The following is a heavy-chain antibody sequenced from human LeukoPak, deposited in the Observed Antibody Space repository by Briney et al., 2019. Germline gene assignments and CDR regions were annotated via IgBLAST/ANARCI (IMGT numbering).Heavy chain of an antibody. D-gene: IGHD3-16*01. CDR3: VRDRVSGSYGYFQN. V-gene: IGHV3-53*01. Sequence: PGGSLRLSCAASGFTVSTNYMSWVRQAPGKGLEWVSIIFSGGSTYYADSVKGRFTISRDNSRNTLYLQMSSLRAEDTAMYYCVRDRVSGSYGYFQNWGQGTLVTVSS. CDR2: IFSGGST. CDR1: GFTVSTNY. J-gene: IGHJ1*01.